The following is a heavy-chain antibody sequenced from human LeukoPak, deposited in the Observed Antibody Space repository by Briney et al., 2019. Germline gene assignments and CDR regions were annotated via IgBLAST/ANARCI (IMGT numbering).Heavy chain of an antibody. CDR1: GGSINSGDYY. J-gene: IGHJ4*02. CDR3: ARGSTARYYYDSGGYYRGAVDY. D-gene: IGHD3-22*01. V-gene: IGHV4-39*07. Sequence: PSETLSLTCTVSGGSINSGDYYWVWIRQPPGKGLEWIGSIYYSGSTSYNPSLKSRVTMTVDTSKSQFSLKLSSVTAADTAVYFCARGSTARYYYDSGGYYRGAVDYWGQGTLVTISS. CDR2: IYYSGST.